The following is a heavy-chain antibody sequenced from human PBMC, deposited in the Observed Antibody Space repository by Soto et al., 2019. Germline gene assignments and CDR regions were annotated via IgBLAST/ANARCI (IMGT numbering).Heavy chain of an antibody. CDR3: ARVEEQWLVRDDAFDI. CDR1: GYTFTSYG. V-gene: IGHV1-18*01. Sequence: ASVKVSCKDSGYTFTSYGMSWVRQAPGQGLEWMGWISAYNGNTNYAQKLQGRVTMTTDTSTSTAYMELRSLRSDDTAVYYCARVEEQWLVRDDAFDIWGQGTMVTVSS. D-gene: IGHD6-19*01. CDR2: ISAYNGNT. J-gene: IGHJ3*02.